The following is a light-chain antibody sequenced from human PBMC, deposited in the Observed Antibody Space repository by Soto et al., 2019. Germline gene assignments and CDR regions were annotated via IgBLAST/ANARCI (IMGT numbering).Light chain of an antibody. CDR3: QQYSNWPPIT. Sequence: EIVLTQSPGTLSLSPGERATLSCRASQSVSNNYLAWYQQNPGQAPRLLIYGASSRATGIPDRFSGSGSGTEFTLTISSLESEDFAVYYCQQYSNWPPITFGQGTRLEIK. CDR1: QSVSNNY. CDR2: GAS. V-gene: IGKV3-20*01. J-gene: IGKJ5*01.